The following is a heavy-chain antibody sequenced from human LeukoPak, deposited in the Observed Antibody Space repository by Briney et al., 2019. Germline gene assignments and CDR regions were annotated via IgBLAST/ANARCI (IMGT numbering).Heavy chain of an antibody. CDR3: ARGQGGNYYLNYFDY. D-gene: IGHD1-26*01. CDR2: INHSGST. Sequence: SETLSLTCAVYGGSFSSHYWSWIRQPPGKGLEWIGEINHSGSTNYNPSLKSRVTISVDTSKNQFSLKLTSVTAADTAVYYCARGQGGNYYLNYFDYWGQGALVTVSS. V-gene: IGHV4-34*01. J-gene: IGHJ4*02. CDR1: GGSFSSHY.